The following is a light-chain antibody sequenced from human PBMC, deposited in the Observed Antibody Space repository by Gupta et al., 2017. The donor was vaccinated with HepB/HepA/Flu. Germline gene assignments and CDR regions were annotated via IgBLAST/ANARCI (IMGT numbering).Light chain of an antibody. Sequence: EIVMTQSPATLSVSPGERATLSCRASQSVSSNLAWYQQKPGQAPRLLIYGASTRATGIPARFSGSGSGTEFTLTISSLQAEEFAVYYCQHHNNWPPLTFGGGTKVEIK. CDR1: QSVSSN. CDR2: GAS. CDR3: QHHNNWPPLT. J-gene: IGKJ4*01. V-gene: IGKV3-15*01.